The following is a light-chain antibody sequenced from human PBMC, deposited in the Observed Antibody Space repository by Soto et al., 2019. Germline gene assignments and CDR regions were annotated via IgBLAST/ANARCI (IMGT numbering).Light chain of an antibody. CDR3: QKYDHDPLT. CDR2: FAS. V-gene: IGKV1-27*01. CDR1: QDIRNY. Sequence: DIQMTQSPSSLSASVGDRVTITCRASQDIRNYLAWYQQKPGKVPKLLIYFASTLQSGVPSRFSGSGSGTDFTLTISSLQPEDVATYDCQKYDHDPLTFGGGTKVVIK. J-gene: IGKJ4*01.